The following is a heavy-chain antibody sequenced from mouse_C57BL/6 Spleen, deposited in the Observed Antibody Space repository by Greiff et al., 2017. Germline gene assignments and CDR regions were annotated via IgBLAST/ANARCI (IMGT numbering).Heavy chain of an antibody. V-gene: IGHV1-69*01. CDR3: ERKGYGSSVYFDY. J-gene: IGHJ2*01. D-gene: IGHD1-1*01. CDR2: IDPSDSYT. CDR1: GYTFTSYW. Sequence: VQLQQPGAELVMPGASVKLSCKASGYTFTSYWMHWVKQRPGQGLEWIGEIDPSDSYTNYNQKFKGKSTLTVDKSSSTAYMQLSSLTSEDSAVYYCERKGYGSSVYFDYWGQGTTLTVSS.